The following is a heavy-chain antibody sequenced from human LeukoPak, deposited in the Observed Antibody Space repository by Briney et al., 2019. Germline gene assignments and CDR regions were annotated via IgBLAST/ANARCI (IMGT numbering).Heavy chain of an antibody. Sequence: GGSLRLSCAASGFTFSSYGMHWVRQAPGKGLVWVSLIKNDGSSTTYADSVKGRFTISRDNAKNTLFLQMNSLRADDTAIYYCASALGGQGGHWGQGTLVTVSS. J-gene: IGHJ4*02. CDR1: GFTFSSYG. D-gene: IGHD1-26*01. V-gene: IGHV3-74*03. CDR2: IKNDGSST. CDR3: ASALGGQGGH.